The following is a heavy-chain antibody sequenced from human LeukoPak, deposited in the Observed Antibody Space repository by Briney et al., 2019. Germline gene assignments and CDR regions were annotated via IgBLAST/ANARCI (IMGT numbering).Heavy chain of an antibody. Sequence: ASVKVTCKASGYTFTSYAMIWVRQAPGKGLEWMGWINTNTGNPTYAQGFTGRFVFSLDTSVSTAYLQISGLKAEDTAVYYCARDGGGGEGSVVVPAAMFFFDYWGQGTLVTVSS. CDR3: ARDGGGGEGSVVVPAAMFFFDY. J-gene: IGHJ4*02. CDR1: GYTFTSYA. V-gene: IGHV7-4-1*02. D-gene: IGHD2-2*01. CDR2: INTNTGNP.